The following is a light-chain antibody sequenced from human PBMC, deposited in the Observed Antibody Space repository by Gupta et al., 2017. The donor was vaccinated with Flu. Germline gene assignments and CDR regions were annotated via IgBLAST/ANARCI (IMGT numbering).Light chain of an antibody. Sequence: TISCTGTSSDVGGYNLVSWYQQHPGKAPKLIIYEVTKRPSGVPDRFSGSKSGNTASLTVSGLQAEDEADYYCSSYAGNNRGVFGTGTKVTV. CDR2: EVT. V-gene: IGLV2-8*01. CDR3: SSYAGNNRGV. J-gene: IGLJ1*01. CDR1: SSDVGGYNL.